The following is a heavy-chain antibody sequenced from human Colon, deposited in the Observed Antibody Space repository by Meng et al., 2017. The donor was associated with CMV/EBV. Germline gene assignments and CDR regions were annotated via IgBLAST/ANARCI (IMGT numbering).Heavy chain of an antibody. CDR3: AKDLGTTGLFGY. D-gene: IGHD1-1*01. CDR2: IIGSGGRT. Sequence: FAASGFTFSSYAMSWVRQAPGKGLEWVSGIIGSGGRTYYADSVKGRFTISRDNSKNTLYLQMNSLRAEDTAIYYCAKDLGTTGLFGYWGQGSLVTVSS. V-gene: IGHV3-23*01. CDR1: GFTFSSYA. J-gene: IGHJ4*02.